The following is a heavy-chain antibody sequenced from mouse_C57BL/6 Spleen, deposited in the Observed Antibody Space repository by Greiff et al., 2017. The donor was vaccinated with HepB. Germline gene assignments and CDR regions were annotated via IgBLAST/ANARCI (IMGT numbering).Heavy chain of an antibody. CDR2: ISSGSSTI. Sequence: EVQVVESGGGLVKPGGSLKLSCAASGFTFSDYGMHWVRQAPEKGLEWVAYISSGSSTIYYADTVKGRFTISRDNAKNTLFLQMTSLRSEDTAMYYCARSFLIATVVVGDYAMDYWGQGTSVTVSS. V-gene: IGHV5-17*01. J-gene: IGHJ4*01. CDR1: GFTFSDYG. D-gene: IGHD1-1*01. CDR3: ARSFLIATVVVGDYAMDY.